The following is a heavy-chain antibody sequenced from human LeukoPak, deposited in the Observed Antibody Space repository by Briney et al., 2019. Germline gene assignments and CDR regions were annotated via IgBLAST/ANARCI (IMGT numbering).Heavy chain of an antibody. CDR3: ARALRGAYHY. CDR2: TRNKANSYTT. CDR1: GFTFSDHY. D-gene: IGHD3-16*01. V-gene: IGHV3-72*01. J-gene: IGHJ4*02. Sequence: GGSLRLSCAASGFTFSDHYMDWVRQAPGKGLEWVGRTRNKANSYTTEYAASVKGRFTISRDDSKNSLYLQMNSLKTEDTAVYYCARALRGAYHYWGQGTLVTVSS.